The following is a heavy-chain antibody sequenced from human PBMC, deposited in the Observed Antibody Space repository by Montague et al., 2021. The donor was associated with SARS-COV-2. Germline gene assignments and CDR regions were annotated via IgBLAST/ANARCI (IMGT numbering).Heavy chain of an antibody. CDR3: ARHPWHITVFGVVTRYGMDF. D-gene: IGHD3-3*01. V-gene: IGHV4-61*01. CDR1: GDSVSSGSYY. J-gene: IGHJ6*02. Sequence: SETLSLTCTVSGDSVSSGSYYWSWIRQPPGKGLEWIGYIYYSGSTNYNPSLKSRVTISVDTSKNQFSMKLSSVTAADMAVYYCARHPWHITVFGVVTRYGMDFWGQGTTVTVSS. CDR2: IYYSGST.